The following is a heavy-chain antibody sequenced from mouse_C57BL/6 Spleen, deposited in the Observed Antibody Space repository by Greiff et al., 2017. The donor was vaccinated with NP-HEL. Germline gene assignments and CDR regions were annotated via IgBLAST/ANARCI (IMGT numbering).Heavy chain of an antibody. Sequence: LVESGAELVRPGASVKLSCKASGYTFTDYYINWVKQRPGQGLEWIARIYPGSGNTYYNEKFKGKATLTAEKSSSTAYMQLSSLTSEDSAVYFCARGRDFDYWGQGTTLTVSS. V-gene: IGHV1-76*01. CDR3: ARGRDFDY. D-gene: IGHD3-3*01. CDR1: GYTFTDYY. J-gene: IGHJ2*01. CDR2: IYPGSGNT.